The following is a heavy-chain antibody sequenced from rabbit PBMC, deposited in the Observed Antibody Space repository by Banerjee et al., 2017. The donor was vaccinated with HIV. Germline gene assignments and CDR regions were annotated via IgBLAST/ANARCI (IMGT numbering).Heavy chain of an antibody. CDR3: ARWRGDYYFNL. J-gene: IGHJ4*01. Sequence: QEQLVESGGGLVQPEGSLTLTCTASGFSFSSGQDMCWVRQAPGKGLEWIACILGGNSATYYATWAKGRFTISKTSSTTVTLQMTTLTAADTATYFCARWRGDYYFNLWGQGTLVTVS. CDR1: GFSFSSGQD. V-gene: IGHV1S45*01. CDR2: ILGGNSAT. D-gene: IGHD2-1*01.